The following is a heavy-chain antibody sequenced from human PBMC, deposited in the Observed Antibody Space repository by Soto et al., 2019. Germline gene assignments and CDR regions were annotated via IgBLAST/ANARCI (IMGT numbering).Heavy chain of an antibody. Sequence: SETLSLTCTVSGGSISSYYWSWIRQPPGKGLEWIGYIYYSGSTNYNPSLKSRVTISVDTSKNQFSLKLSSVTAADTAVYYCARHDDDLLYYYGMDVWGQGTTVTGSS. CDR1: GGSISSYY. D-gene: IGHD1-26*01. CDR3: ARHDDDLLYYYGMDV. J-gene: IGHJ6*02. CDR2: IYYSGST. V-gene: IGHV4-59*08.